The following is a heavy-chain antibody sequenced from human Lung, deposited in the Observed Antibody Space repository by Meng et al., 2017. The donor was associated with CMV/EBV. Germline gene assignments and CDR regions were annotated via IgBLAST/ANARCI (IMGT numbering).Heavy chain of an antibody. Sequence: GGSLRLXCAASGFTFSSYSMNWVRQAPGKGLEWVPFISSSSSYIYYGDSVKGRFTISRDNAKNSLYLQMNSLRAEDTAVYYCARAPGAARSEYGMAVWGPGTXVNGAS. CDR1: GFTFSSYS. J-gene: IGHJ6*02. CDR3: ARAPGAARSEYGMAV. V-gene: IGHV3-21*01. CDR2: ISSSSSYI. D-gene: IGHD2-15*01.